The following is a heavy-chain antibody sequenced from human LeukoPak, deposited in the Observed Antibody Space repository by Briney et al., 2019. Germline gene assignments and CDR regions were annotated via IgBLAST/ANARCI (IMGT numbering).Heavy chain of an antibody. D-gene: IGHD3-9*01. J-gene: IGHJ4*02. CDR1: GGSISSGSYY. CDR2: IHTGGST. V-gene: IGHV4-61*02. CDR3: ARTIPRMTPRFDY. Sequence: SETLSLTCTVSGGSISSGSYYWSWIRQPAGKGLEWIGRIHTGGSTNYNPSLKSRVTISVDTSKNQFSLKLSSVTAADTAVYYCARTIPRMTPRFDYWGQGTLVTVSS.